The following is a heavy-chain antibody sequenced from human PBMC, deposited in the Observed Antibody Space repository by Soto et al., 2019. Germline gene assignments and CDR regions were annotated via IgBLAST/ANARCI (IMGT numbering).Heavy chain of an antibody. D-gene: IGHD3-10*01. Sequence: GGSLRLSCAASGFTFSDYYMSWIRQAPGKGLEWVSYISSSGSTIYYSDAVKGQITISRDNAKNSLYLQMNSLRAEDTAGYYCAGDLAFWYYGSGSYNDYWGQGTLVTVSS. CDR2: ISSSGSTI. CDR1: GFTFSDYY. CDR3: AGDLAFWYYGSGSYNDY. J-gene: IGHJ4*02. V-gene: IGHV3-11*01.